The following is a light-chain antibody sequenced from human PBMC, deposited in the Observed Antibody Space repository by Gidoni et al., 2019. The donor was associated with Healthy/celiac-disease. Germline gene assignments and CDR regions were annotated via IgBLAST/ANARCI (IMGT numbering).Light chain of an antibody. V-gene: IGKV3-20*01. Sequence: IVLTQSPVPLSLSPGERATLPCSASQSVSSSYLAWYQQKPGQAPRLLIYGASSRATGIPSRCRGGGSGTVFTLTISSEEPEDYAVYYCQKYGSFFXQXTKLEIK. CDR3: QKYGSF. CDR1: QSVSSSY. CDR2: GAS. J-gene: IGKJ2*01.